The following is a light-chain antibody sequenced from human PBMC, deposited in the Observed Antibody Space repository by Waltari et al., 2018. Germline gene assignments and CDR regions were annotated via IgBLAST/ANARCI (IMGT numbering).Light chain of an antibody. CDR2: GAP. J-gene: IGKJ1*01. CDR3: QHYNNWPRT. CDR1: QNVNRN. Sequence: EIVMTQSPDTLSVSPGDRATLSCRASQNVNRNLAWYQKKRGQAPRLLISGAPARAAGIPPRFSGGGSGTEYTLTISSLQSEDFAVYYCQHYNNWPRTFGQGTKVEIK. V-gene: IGKV3-15*01.